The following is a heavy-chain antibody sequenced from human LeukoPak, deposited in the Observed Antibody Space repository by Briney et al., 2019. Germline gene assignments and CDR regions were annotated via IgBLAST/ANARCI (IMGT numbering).Heavy chain of an antibody. Sequence: SQTLSLTCAISGGSVSSNTAAWNWIRQSPSRGLEWLGRTYYRSKWYDDYAVFVKSRIIINPDTSKNQFYLQLNSVTPEDTAVYYCARNNPNSSGWYSFDSWGQGTLVTVSS. D-gene: IGHD6-19*01. CDR1: GGSVSSNTAA. V-gene: IGHV6-1*01. CDR2: TYYRSKWYD. J-gene: IGHJ4*02. CDR3: ARNNPNSSGWYSFDS.